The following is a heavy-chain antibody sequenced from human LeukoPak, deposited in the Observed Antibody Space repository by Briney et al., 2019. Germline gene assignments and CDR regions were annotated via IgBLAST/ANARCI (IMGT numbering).Heavy chain of an antibody. CDR1: GFTFSSYW. D-gene: IGHD1-7*01. CDR3: ARGGGHNWYYGFDI. CDR2: IRQDGSEK. V-gene: IGHV3-7*01. J-gene: IGHJ3*02. Sequence: PGGSLRLSCAASGFTFSSYWMSWVRQAPGKGLEWVANIRQDGSEKYYVDSVKGRFTISRDNAKNSLYLQMNSLRAEDTAVYFCARGGGHNWYYGFDIWGQGTMVTVSS.